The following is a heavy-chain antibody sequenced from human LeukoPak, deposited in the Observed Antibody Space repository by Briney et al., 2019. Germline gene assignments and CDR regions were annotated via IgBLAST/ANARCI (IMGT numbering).Heavy chain of an antibody. V-gene: IGHV4-4*02. CDR2: IYHSGTT. CDR3: ARDGVVGYSSSWYLAH. CDR1: GGSISSGNW. D-gene: IGHD6-13*01. Sequence: SETLSLTCAVSGGSISSGNWWNWVRQSPGKGLEWIGEIYHSGTTNYNPSLKSRVTISVDKSKNQFSLKLTSVSAADTAMYYCARDGVVGYSSSWYLAHWGQGALVTVSS. J-gene: IGHJ4*02.